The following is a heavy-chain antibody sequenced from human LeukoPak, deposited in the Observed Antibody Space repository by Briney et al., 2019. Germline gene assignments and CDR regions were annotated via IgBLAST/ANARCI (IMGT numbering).Heavy chain of an antibody. D-gene: IGHD3-10*01. V-gene: IGHV4-59*01. CDR3: VRDRELNY. CDR2: VYNSGST. Sequence: AETLSLTCTVSGGSISIDYWSWIRQPPGKGLEWVGYVYNSGSTDYNPSLKSRVTISADTSKNQFSLKLSSVIAADTAVYYCVRDRELNYWGQGILVTVSS. J-gene: IGHJ4*02. CDR1: GGSISIDY.